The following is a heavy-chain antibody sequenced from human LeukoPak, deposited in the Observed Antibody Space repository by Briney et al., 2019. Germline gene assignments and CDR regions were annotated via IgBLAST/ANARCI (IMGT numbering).Heavy chain of an antibody. Sequence: SVKVSCKASGGTFSSYAISWVRQAPGQGLEWMGGNIPIFGTANYAQKFQGRVTITRDTSASTAYMELSSLRSEDTAVYYCARWTTTYLDYWGQGTLVTVSS. D-gene: IGHD3/OR15-3a*01. V-gene: IGHV1-69*05. J-gene: IGHJ4*02. CDR3: ARWTTTYLDY. CDR1: GGTFSSYA. CDR2: NIPIFGTA.